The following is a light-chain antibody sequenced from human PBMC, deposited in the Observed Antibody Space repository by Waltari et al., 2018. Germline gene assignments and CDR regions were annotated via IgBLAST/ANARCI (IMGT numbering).Light chain of an antibody. Sequence: QSVLPQPPSASGTPGQRGTIPCSGSNSHNGSNYISWYQQFPGTAPKLLICRDNQRPSGVPDRFSGSKSGTSASLVISGLRSEDDADYYCATWDNSLSGRVFGGGTRVTVL. CDR1: NSHNGSNY. CDR2: RDN. CDR3: ATWDNSLSGRV. V-gene: IGLV1-47*01. J-gene: IGLJ3*02.